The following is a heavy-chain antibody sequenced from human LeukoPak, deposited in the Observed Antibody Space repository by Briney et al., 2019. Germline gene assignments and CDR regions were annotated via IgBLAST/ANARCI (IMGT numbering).Heavy chain of an antibody. D-gene: IGHD3-16*01. CDR2: IYHSGTT. CDR1: GASISRDGYF. CDR3: ARAEGYGRKKFDY. J-gene: IGHJ4*02. V-gene: IGHV4-30-2*01. Sequence: SETLSLTCSVSGASISRDGYFWSWIRQPPGKGLEWMGNIYHSGTTNYNPSLKSRVTISVDKSKNQLSLKLSSVTAADTAVYYCARAEGYGRKKFDYWGQGILVTVSS.